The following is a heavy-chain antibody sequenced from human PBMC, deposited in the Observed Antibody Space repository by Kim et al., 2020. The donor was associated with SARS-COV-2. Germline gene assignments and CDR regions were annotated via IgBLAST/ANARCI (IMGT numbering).Heavy chain of an antibody. CDR2: IIPIFGTA. CDR1: GGTFSSYA. CDR3: ARDRADIVVVVAPGSWFDP. D-gene: IGHD2-15*01. J-gene: IGHJ5*02. Sequence: ASVKVSCKASGGTFSSYAISWVRQAPGQGLEWMGGIIPIFGTANYAQKFQGRVTITADESTSTAYMELSSLRSEDTAVYYCARDRADIVVVVAPGSWFDPWGQGTLVTVSS. V-gene: IGHV1-69*13.